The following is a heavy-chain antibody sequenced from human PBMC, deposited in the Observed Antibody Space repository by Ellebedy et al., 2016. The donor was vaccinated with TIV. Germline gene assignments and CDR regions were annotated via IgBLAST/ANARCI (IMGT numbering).Heavy chain of an antibody. CDR1: GFKFSGYC. CDR2: ISSISDDT. V-gene: IGHV3-21*04. Sequence: GESLKISCEVSGFKFSGYCMNWVRQAPGKGLEWVSSISSISDDTHYTDSVEGRFTISRDNANNSLYLQMDSLRAEDTAVYYCATDEGIYWGQGTLVTVSS. J-gene: IGHJ4*02. D-gene: IGHD3-10*01. CDR3: ATDEGIY.